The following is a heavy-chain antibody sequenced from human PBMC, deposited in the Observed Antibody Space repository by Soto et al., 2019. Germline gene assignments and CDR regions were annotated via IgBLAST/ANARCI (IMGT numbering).Heavy chain of an antibody. CDR1: GGTFSTFG. Sequence: AVKVSCKASGGTFSTFGISWVRQAPGQGLEWMGGIIPFFGTARYSQKFEDRITITADESTNTVYMDLRSLTSEDTAIYYCAKSAPMDAGDKYYYDFWGQGALVTVSS. J-gene: IGHJ4*02. CDR3: AKSAPMDAGDKYYYDF. CDR2: IIPFFGTA. V-gene: IGHV1-69*13. D-gene: IGHD4-17*01.